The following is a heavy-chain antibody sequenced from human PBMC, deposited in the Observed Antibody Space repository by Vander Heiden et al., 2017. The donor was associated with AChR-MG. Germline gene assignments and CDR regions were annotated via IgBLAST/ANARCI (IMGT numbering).Heavy chain of an antibody. CDR1: GYTFTSSY. D-gene: IGHD1-26*01. CDR3: ASGGSGSYWDNWFDP. V-gene: IGHV1-46*03. Sequence: QVQLVQSGAEVKKPGASVKVSCKASGYTFTSSYMHGVRQAPGKGLEWMGIINPSGGSTSYAQKFQGRVTMTRDTSTSTVYMELSSLRSEDTAVYYCASGGSGSYWDNWFDPWGQGTLVTVSS. J-gene: IGHJ5*02. CDR2: INPSGGST.